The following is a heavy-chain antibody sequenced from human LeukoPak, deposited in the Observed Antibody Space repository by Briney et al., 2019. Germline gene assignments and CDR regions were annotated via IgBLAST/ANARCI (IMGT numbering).Heavy chain of an antibody. J-gene: IGHJ6*02. D-gene: IGHD1-26*01. CDR1: GGSISSYY. CDR3: ARDRVGATPGYYYYGMDV. Sequence: SETLSLTCTVSGGSISSYYWSWIRQPPGKGLEWIGYIYYTGSTNYNPSLKSRVTISVDTSKNQFSLKLSSMTAADTAVYYCARDRVGATPGYYYYGMDVWGQGTTVTVSS. CDR2: IYYTGST. V-gene: IGHV4-59*01.